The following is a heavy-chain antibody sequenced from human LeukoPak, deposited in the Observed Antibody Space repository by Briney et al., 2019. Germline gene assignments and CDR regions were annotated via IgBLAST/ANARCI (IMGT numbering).Heavy chain of an antibody. CDR1: GGSFSGYY. V-gene: IGHV4-34*01. CDR2: INHSGST. D-gene: IGHD6-13*01. CDR3: ARQQRIAAAGTRYYYYIDV. Sequence: PSETLSLTCAVYGGSFSGYYWSWIRQPPGKGLEWIGEINHSGSTNYNPSLKSRVTISVDTSKNQFSLKLSSVTAADTAVYYCARQQRIAAAGTRYYYYIDVWGKGTTVTISS. J-gene: IGHJ6*03.